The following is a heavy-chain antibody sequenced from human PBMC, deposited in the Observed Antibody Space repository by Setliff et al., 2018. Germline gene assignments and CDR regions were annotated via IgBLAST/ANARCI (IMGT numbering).Heavy chain of an antibody. CDR2: IYYRGST. Sequence: SETLSLTCTVSGGSISSSGYYWGWIRQPPGKGLEWIGSIYYRGSTYYNPSLKSRVTMSVDASKNQFSLKLSSVTAADTAAYYFARGDSSGYYYILFDFWCQGTLVT. D-gene: IGHD3-22*01. CDR3: ARGDSSGYYYILFDF. J-gene: IGHJ4*02. V-gene: IGHV4-39*07. CDR1: GGSISSSGYY.